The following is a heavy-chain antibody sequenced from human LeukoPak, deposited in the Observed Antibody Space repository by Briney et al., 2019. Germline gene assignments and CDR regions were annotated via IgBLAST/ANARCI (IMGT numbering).Heavy chain of an antibody. J-gene: IGHJ4*02. D-gene: IGHD3-3*01. CDR2: ISSSDGNSK. CDR1: GFTFTCCG. Sequence: GGSLRLSCATSGFTFTCCGMHWVRQASGKGLEGVAAISSSDGNSKYYADSVKSRFTISRDNSKNTVYLQMNSLRADDTAVYYCAKWSGNRPLYYFDYWGQGTLVTVSS. CDR3: AKWSGNRPLYYFDY. V-gene: IGHV3-30*18.